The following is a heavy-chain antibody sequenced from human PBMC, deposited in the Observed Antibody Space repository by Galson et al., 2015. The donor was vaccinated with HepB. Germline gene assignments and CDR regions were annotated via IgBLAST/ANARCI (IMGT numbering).Heavy chain of an antibody. Sequence: SLRLSCAASGFTFSSYAMHWVRQAPGKGLEWVAVISYDGSNKYYADSVKGRFTISRDNSKNTLYLQMNSLRAEDTAVYYCARGETTVTYRRDDAFDIWGQGTMVTVSS. J-gene: IGHJ3*02. CDR2: ISYDGSNK. CDR1: GFTFSSYA. V-gene: IGHV3-30-3*01. CDR3: ARGETTVTYRRDDAFDI. D-gene: IGHD4-17*01.